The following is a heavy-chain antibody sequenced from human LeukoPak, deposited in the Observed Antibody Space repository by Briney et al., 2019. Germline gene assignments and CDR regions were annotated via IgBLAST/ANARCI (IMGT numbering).Heavy chain of an antibody. CDR2: ISAYNGNT. J-gene: IGHJ4*02. V-gene: IGHV1-18*01. Sequence: TSVKVSCKASGYTFTSYGISWVRQAPGQGLEWMGWISAYNGNTNYAQKLQGRVTMTTDTSTSTAYMELRSLRSDDTAVYYCARGGYYYDSSGYYYRYWGQGTLVTVSS. CDR3: ARGGYYYDSSGYYYRY. D-gene: IGHD3-22*01. CDR1: GYTFTSYG.